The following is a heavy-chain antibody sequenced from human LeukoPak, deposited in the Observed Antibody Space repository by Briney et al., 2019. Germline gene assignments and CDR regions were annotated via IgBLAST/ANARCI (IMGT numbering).Heavy chain of an antibody. V-gene: IGHV3-21*01. CDR1: GFTFTTYT. CDR2: ITSSSANI. D-gene: IGHD3-22*01. CDR3: ARGHYYDTSAYEGRDY. Sequence: GGSLRLSCAASGFTFTTYTMNWVRQAPEKGLEWVSSITSSSANIYYVDSLKGRFTISRDNAKDSLYLQMNSLRAEDTAVYYCARGHYYDTSAYEGRDYWGQGTLVTVSS. J-gene: IGHJ4*02.